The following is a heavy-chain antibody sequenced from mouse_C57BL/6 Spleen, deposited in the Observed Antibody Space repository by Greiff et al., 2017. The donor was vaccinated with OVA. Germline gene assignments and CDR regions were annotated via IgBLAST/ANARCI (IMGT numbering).Heavy chain of an antibody. CDR3: ARITTVVADYAMDY. V-gene: IGHV5-6*01. Sequence: EVKLVESGGDLVKPGGSLKLSCAASGFTFSSYGMSWVRQTPDKRLEWVATISSGGSYTYYPDSVKGRFTISRDNAKNTLYLQMSSLKSEDTAMYYCARITTVVADYAMDYWGQGTSVTVSS. J-gene: IGHJ4*01. CDR2: ISSGGSYT. CDR1: GFTFSSYG. D-gene: IGHD1-1*01.